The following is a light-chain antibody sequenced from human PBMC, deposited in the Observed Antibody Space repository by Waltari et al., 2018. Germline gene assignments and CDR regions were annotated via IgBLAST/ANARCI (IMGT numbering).Light chain of an antibody. J-gene: IGKJ3*01. CDR1: QGISDS. V-gene: IGKV1-NL1*01. Sequence: DIQMTQSPSSLTASVGDSVTITCRASQGISDSLAWYQQKPGKAPKLLLYAASRLESGIPSRFSGSGSGTDYTLTISSLQAEDFATYYCQQYYTTPMTFGPGTKVDIK. CDR2: AAS. CDR3: QQYYTTPMT.